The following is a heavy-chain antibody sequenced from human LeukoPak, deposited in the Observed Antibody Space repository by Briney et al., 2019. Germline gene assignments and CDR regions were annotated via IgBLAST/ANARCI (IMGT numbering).Heavy chain of an antibody. CDR3: ATRSGDFWSGYEN. V-gene: IGHV1-24*01. D-gene: IGHD3-3*01. CDR2: FDPEQAKT. Sequence: ASVTVSCKVSGYSLTDLNMQWVRQAPGKGLECMGGFDPEQAKTIYAQKFQGRVTMTEDTSTDTAYLELSSLRSEDTAVYYCATRSGDFWSGYENWGQGTLITVSS. CDR1: GYSLTDLN. J-gene: IGHJ4*02.